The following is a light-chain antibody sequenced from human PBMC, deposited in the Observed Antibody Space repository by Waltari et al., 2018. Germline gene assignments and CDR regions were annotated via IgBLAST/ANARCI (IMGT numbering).Light chain of an antibody. CDR2: WAS. CDR1: QSVLYSTNNKKY. Sequence: DIVMTQSPDSLAVSLGARATINCKSSQSVLYSTNNKKYLAWYQQKPGQPPKLPIYWASTLESGVPDRFSGSISGKDFTLTISSLQAEDVAVYYCQHYYSPPWTFGQGTKVESK. CDR3: QHYYSPPWT. V-gene: IGKV4-1*01. J-gene: IGKJ1*01.